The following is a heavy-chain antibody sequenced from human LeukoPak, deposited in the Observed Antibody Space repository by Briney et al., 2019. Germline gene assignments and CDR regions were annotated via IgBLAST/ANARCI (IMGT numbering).Heavy chain of an antibody. V-gene: IGHV3-23*01. CDR2: IRGRGDKT. D-gene: IGHD2-2*01. CDR1: GFTFSSYA. CDR3: ARDWVTDTAAIDY. J-gene: IGHJ4*02. Sequence: GGSLRLSCAASGFTFSSYAMSWVRQAPGKGLEGVAAIRGRGDKTYHADSVKGRFTISRDNSKSTLFLQMNSLRAEDTAVYYCARDWVTDTAAIDYWGQGTLVSVSS.